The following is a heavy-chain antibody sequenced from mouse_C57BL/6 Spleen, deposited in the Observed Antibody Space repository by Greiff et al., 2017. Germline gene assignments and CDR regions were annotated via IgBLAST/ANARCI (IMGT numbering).Heavy chain of an antibody. D-gene: IGHD2-3*01. CDR3: ARSNIYPWFAY. CDR1: GYAFSSSW. CDR2: IYPGDGDT. J-gene: IGHJ3*01. Sequence: FQLQQSGPELVKPGASVKISCKASGYAFSSSWMNWVKQRPGKGLEWIGRIYPGDGDTNYNGKFKGKATLTADKSSSTAYMQLSSLTSEDSAVYFCARSNIYPWFAYWGQGTLVTVSA. V-gene: IGHV1-82*01.